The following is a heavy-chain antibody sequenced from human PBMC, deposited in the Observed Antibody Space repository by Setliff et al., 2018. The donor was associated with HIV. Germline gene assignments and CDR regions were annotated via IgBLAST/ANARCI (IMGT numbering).Heavy chain of an antibody. CDR3: ARLSGGMVPNY. D-gene: IGHD3-10*01. V-gene: IGHV4-4*02. Sequence: SETLSLTCAVSGGSISSDNWWTWVRQAPGKGLEWIGEIYHSEYTNDNPSLKSRVTISVDPSKNQILLRLSSVTAADTAVYYCARLSGGMVPNYWGQGTLVTVSS. CDR1: GGSISSDNW. CDR2: IYHSEYT. J-gene: IGHJ4*02.